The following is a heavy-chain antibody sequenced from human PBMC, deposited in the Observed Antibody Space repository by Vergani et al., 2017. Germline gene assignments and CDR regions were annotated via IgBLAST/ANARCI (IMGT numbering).Heavy chain of an antibody. V-gene: IGHV4-39*01. D-gene: IGHD6-19*01. CDR3: ARHSTVEWLVKWGWFGP. Sequence: QLQLQESGPGLVKPSATLSLTCSVSGASIRSSNYYWGWIRQPPGKGLEWIASIYYSGSTYYNPSLKSRVTISVDTSKNQFSLTLSPVTAADTAVYFCARHSTVEWLVKWGWFGPWGQGILVTVSS. J-gene: IGHJ5*02. CDR1: GASIRSSNYY. CDR2: IYYSGST.